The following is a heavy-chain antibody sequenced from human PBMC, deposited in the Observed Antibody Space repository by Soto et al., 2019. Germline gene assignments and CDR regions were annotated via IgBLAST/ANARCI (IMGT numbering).Heavy chain of an antibody. CDR1: GYTFTSYD. V-gene: IGHV1-8*01. J-gene: IGHJ6*02. Sequence: QVQLVQSGAEVKKPGASVKVSCKASGYTFTSYDINWVRQATGQGLEWMGWMNPNSGNTGYAQKFQGRVTMTRNNSISTAYMELSSLRSEDTAVYYCARGYCSGGSCYSLPYYYYGMDVWGQGTTVTVSS. D-gene: IGHD2-15*01. CDR2: MNPNSGNT. CDR3: ARGYCSGGSCYSLPYYYYGMDV.